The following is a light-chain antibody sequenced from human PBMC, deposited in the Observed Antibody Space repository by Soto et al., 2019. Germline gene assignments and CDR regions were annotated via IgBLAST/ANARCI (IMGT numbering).Light chain of an antibody. CDR1: SSDVGGYNY. V-gene: IGLV2-14*01. CDR3: SSYTTTNTRQIV. Sequence: QCALTQPASVSGSPGQSITISCTGTSSDVGGYNYVSWYQQHPGKAPKFMIYDVSNRPSGVSNRFSGSKSGNTASLTISGLQAEEEADYYCSSYTTTNTRQIVFGTGTEVTVL. J-gene: IGLJ1*01. CDR2: DVS.